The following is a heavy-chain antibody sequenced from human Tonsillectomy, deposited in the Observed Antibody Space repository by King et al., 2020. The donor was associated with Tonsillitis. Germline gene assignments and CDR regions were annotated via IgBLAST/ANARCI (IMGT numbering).Heavy chain of an antibody. D-gene: IGHD6-13*01. V-gene: IGHV4-4*07. CDR1: GGSISSYY. CDR2: IYTSGST. CDR3: ARYNAAPGTWYFEY. Sequence: QLQESGPGLVKPSETLSLTCTVSGGSISSYYWSWIRQPAGKGLEWIGRIYTSGSTNHNPSLKSRVTMSVDTSKNQFSLKLSSVTAADTAVYSCARYNAAPGTWYFEYWGQGTLVTVSS. J-gene: IGHJ4*02.